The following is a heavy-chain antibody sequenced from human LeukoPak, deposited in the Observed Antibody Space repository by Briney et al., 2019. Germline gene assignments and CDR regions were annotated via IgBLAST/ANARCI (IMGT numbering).Heavy chain of an antibody. Sequence: SETLSLTCTVSGGSFSSGSYYWSWLRQPPGKGLEWIGYIYYSGSTYYNPSLKSRLTISVDTSKNQFSLKLSSVTAADTAVYYCAREVRYFDWFLDYWGQGTLVTASS. D-gene: IGHD3-9*01. CDR1: GGSFSSGSYY. J-gene: IGHJ4*02. CDR2: IYYSGST. V-gene: IGHV4-61*01. CDR3: AREVRYFDWFLDY.